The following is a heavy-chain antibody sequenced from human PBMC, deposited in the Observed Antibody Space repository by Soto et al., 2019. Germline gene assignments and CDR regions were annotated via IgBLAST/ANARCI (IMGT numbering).Heavy chain of an antibody. Sequence: EVQLLESGGGLVQPGGSLRLSGVASGFTFSAYSMNWVRQAPGKGLEWLSYISGDRAYIYYADSVRGRFTISRDNAENSLYLQMDNLRDEDTALYYCARQVYTVVTPMDFWGQGTLVTVSS. J-gene: IGHJ4*02. CDR3: ARQVYTVVTPMDF. CDR1: GFTFSAYS. CDR2: ISGDRAYI. D-gene: IGHD2-21*02. V-gene: IGHV3-48*02.